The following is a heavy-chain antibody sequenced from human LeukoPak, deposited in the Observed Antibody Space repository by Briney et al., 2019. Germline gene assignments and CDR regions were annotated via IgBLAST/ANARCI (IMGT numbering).Heavy chain of an antibody. CDR1: GFTFSSYG. CDR2: IFRDGST. Sequence: PGRSLRLSCAASGFTFSSYGMHWVRQAPGKGLEWVSVIFRDGSTFYGDSVKGRFSISRDNSKNVVYLQMNNLRAEDTAVYYCARDFFDFWGGSWVWGQGTLVTVSS. CDR3: ARDFFDFWGGSWV. J-gene: IGHJ4*02. V-gene: IGHV3-NL1*01. D-gene: IGHD3-3*01.